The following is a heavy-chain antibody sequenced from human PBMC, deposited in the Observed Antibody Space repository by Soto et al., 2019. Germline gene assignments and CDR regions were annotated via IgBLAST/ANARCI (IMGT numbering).Heavy chain of an antibody. CDR1: GFTFSSYA. Sequence: GSLRLSCAASGFTFSSYAMSWVRQAPGKGLEWVSAISGSGGSTYYADSVKGRFTISRDNSKNTLYLQMNSLRAEDTAVYYCAKDRHSGWYYNWFDPWGQGTLVTVSS. CDR3: AKDRHSGWYYNWFDP. V-gene: IGHV3-23*01. D-gene: IGHD6-19*01. CDR2: ISGSGGST. J-gene: IGHJ5*02.